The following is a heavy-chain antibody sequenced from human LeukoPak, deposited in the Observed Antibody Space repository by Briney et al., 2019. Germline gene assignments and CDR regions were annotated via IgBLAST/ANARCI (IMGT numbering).Heavy chain of an antibody. CDR2: MNPNSGNT. Sequence: GASGKVSCKASGYTFTSYDINWVRQATGQGLEWMGWMNPNSGNTGYAQKFQGRVTMTRNTSISTAYMELSSLRSEDTAAYYCARPGRKSTSPTDYWGQGTLVTVSS. CDR1: GYTFTSYD. CDR3: ARPGRKSTSPTDY. V-gene: IGHV1-8*01. D-gene: IGHD2-2*01. J-gene: IGHJ4*02.